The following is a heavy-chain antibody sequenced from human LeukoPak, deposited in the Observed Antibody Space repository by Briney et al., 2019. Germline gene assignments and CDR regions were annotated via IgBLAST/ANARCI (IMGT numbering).Heavy chain of an antibody. J-gene: IGHJ4*02. CDR1: GYTFTSYG. CDR2: ISAYNGNT. V-gene: IGHV1-18*04. D-gene: IGHD3-10*01. CDR3: ARDGRRYGSGSCDY. Sequence: ASVKVSCKASGYTFTSYGISWVRQAPGQGLEWIGWISAYNGNTNYAQKLQGRVTMTTDTSTSTAYMELRSLRSDDTAVYYCARDGRRYGSGSCDYWGQGTLVTVSS.